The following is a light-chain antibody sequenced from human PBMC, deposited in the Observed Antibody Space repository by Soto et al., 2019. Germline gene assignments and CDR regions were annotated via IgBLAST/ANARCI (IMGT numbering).Light chain of an antibody. CDR3: QQYNNWPRIT. CDR1: QSVSSD. Sequence: DIVLTQSPDTLSVSPGARATLSCLASQSVSSDSAWYQQKPGQAPRLLIYGASTRATGIPARFSGSGSGTEFTLTISSLQSEDFAVYYCQQYNNWPRITFGQGTRLEIK. CDR2: GAS. J-gene: IGKJ5*01. V-gene: IGKV3-15*01.